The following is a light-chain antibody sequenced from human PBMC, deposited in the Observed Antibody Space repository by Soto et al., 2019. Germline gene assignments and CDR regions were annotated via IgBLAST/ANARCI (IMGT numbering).Light chain of an antibody. CDR1: QSISSY. Sequence: DIQMTQSPSSLSASLGAGVTITCRPSQSISSYLNWYQQKPGKAPKLLIYAASSLQSGVPSRFSGSGSVTDFTLTITSLQPEDFATYYCQQSYSTPYTFGQGTKLEIK. V-gene: IGKV1-39*01. CDR3: QQSYSTPYT. CDR2: AAS. J-gene: IGKJ2*01.